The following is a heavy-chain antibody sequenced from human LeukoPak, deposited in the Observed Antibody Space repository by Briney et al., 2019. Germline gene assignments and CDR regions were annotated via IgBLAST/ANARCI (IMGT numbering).Heavy chain of an antibody. CDR3: ARINGGP. V-gene: IGHV4-59*08. Sequence: SETLSLTCTVSGGSITSFYWSWIRQPPGKGLEWIGYIYFTGSTTYNPSFKSRVTIALDTSKNQFSLQLSSVTAADTAVYYCARINGGPWGQGILVTVSS. CDR2: IYFTGST. CDR1: GGSITSFY. D-gene: IGHD2-8*01. J-gene: IGHJ5*02.